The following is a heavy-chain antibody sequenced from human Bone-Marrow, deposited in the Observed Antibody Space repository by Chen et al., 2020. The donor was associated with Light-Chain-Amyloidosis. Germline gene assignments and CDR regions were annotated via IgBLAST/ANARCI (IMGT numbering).Heavy chain of an antibody. Sequence: EVRLVESGGGVVQPGGSLRLSCAASGFTFSTYWMHWVRQAPGKGLVWVARMNSAGSGTSYADSVKGRFIISRDNAKNTLYLQMNSLRPEDTAVYYCAKAGSYRFDSWGQGTLVTVSS. V-gene: IGHV3-74*02. J-gene: IGHJ4*02. CDR3: AKAGSYRFDS. CDR1: GFTFSTYW. D-gene: IGHD1-26*01. CDR2: MNSAGSGT.